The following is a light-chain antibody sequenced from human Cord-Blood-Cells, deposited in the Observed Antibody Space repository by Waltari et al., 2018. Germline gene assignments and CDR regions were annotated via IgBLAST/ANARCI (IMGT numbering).Light chain of an antibody. CDR3: QRSYSTRWT. CDR1: QSISSY. CDR2: AGS. V-gene: IGKV1-39*01. Sequence: DIQRTQSPSSLSASVGDRVTITCPVRQSISSYLNWYQQKTGKASKLLIYAGSSLQSGVPSRLRGRVSGTSVTLTFNSLQPEDFATYYSQRSYSTRWTFGQGIKVYIK. J-gene: IGKJ1*01.